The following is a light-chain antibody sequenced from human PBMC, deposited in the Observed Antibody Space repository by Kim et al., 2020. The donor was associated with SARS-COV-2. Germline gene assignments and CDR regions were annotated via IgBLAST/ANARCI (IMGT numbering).Light chain of an antibody. CDR2: AAS. V-gene: IGKV1-9*01. J-gene: IGKJ3*01. CDR3: QQLHTYPLT. Sequence: ILLTQSPSSLSASVGDRVTITYRASQGISRDLAWYQQKPGNPPKLLIYAASTLQSGVPSRFSGSGTGTDFTLTITSLQPEDFATYSCQQLHTYPLTFGTGTKVDIK. CDR1: QGISRD.